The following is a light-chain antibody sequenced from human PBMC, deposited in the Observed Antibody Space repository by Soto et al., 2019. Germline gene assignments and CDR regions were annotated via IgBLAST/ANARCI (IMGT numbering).Light chain of an antibody. V-gene: IGKV3-11*01. CDR2: DAS. Sequence: EVVLTQSPATLSLSPGESATLSCTASQSISSYLAWYQQKPGQAPRLLIYDASNRATAIPARFSGSGSGTDFTLTISGLEPEDFAVYYCQQRSDWPLSFGGGTKVDIK. CDR1: QSISSY. J-gene: IGKJ4*01. CDR3: QQRSDWPLS.